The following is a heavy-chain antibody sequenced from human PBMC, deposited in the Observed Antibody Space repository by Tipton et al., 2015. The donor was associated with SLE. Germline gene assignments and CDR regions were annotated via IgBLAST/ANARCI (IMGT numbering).Heavy chain of an antibody. J-gene: IGHJ5*02. CDR3: AREEGDDSNWGWLDP. CDR1: GYSISSGYY. V-gene: IGHV4-38-2*02. Sequence: TLSLTCAVSGYSISSGYYWDWIRQPPGKGLEHIGTIYHTGSTFYNPSLSSRVTISVDTSKNQFSLQLRFVNAADTAVYYCAREEGDDSNWGWLDPWGHGTLVSVSS. CDR2: IYHTGST. D-gene: IGHD5-24*01.